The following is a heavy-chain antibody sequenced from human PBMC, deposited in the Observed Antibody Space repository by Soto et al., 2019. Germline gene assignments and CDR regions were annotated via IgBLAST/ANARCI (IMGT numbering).Heavy chain of an antibody. V-gene: IGHV1-69*13. CDR1: GVTFSSYA. J-gene: IGHJ6*02. CDR2: IIPIFGTA. CDR3: AETLSEYSSSSGYYYGMDV. D-gene: IGHD6-6*01. Sequence: ASVKVSCKTSGVTFSSYAISWVRQAPGQGLEWMGGIIPIFGTANYAQKFQGRVTITADESTSTAYMELSSLRSEDTAVYYCAETLSEYSSSSGYYYGMDVWGQGTTVTGS.